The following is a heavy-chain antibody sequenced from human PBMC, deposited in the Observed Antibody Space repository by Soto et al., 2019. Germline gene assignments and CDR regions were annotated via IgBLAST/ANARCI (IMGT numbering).Heavy chain of an antibody. D-gene: IGHD5-18*01. J-gene: IGHJ6*02. CDR3: AGGEYSYGVRDYNGMDV. CDR1: GGTFSSYA. CDR2: IIPIFGTA. Sequence: GASVRVSCKASGGTFSSYAISWVRQAPGQGLEWMGGIIPIFGTANYAQKFQGRVTITADESTSTAYMELSSLRSEDTAVYYCAGGEYSYGVRDYNGMDVWGQGTTVTVSS. V-gene: IGHV1-69*13.